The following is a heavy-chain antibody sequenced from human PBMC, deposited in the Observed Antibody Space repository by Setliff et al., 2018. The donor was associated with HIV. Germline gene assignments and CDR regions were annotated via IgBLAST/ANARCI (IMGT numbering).Heavy chain of an antibody. CDR3: ARVPTSSWYVTTQRTKEYFHH. J-gene: IGHJ1*01. CDR2: IHYSGNT. Sequence: PSETLSLTCTVSGGSISSGGYYWSWIRQHPGKGLEWIGYIHYSGNTYYNPSLKSRVTISEDTSRNQFSLRLSSVTAADTAIYYCARVPTSSWYVTTQRTKEYFHHWGQGTLVTVSS. V-gene: IGHV4-31*03. D-gene: IGHD6-13*01. CDR1: GGSISSGGYY.